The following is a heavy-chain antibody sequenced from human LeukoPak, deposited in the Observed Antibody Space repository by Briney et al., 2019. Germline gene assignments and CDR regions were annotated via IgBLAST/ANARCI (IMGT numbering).Heavy chain of an antibody. Sequence: PSETLSLTCTVSGGSISSSGYYWGWLRQPPGKGLEWIAGIYYSGSTYYNPSLKSRVTISVDTSKNQLSLKLSSLTAADTAVYYCARHEYSGSYYGLSWFDPWGQGTLVTVSS. J-gene: IGHJ5*02. CDR1: GGSISSSGYY. D-gene: IGHD1-26*01. CDR3: ARHEYSGSYYGLSWFDP. CDR2: IYYSGST. V-gene: IGHV4-39*01.